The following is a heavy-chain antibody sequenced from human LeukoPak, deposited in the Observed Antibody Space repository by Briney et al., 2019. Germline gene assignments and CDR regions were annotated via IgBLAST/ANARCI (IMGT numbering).Heavy chain of an antibody. D-gene: IGHD2-15*01. CDR2: ISGDGSST. V-gene: IGHV3-43*02. Sequence: GGSLRLSCAASGFTFDDYAMYWVRQAPGKGLEWVSLISGDGSSTYYADSLKGRFTISRDNNKNSLYLQMNSLRTDDTALYYCAKDTTTSGARFDYWGQGTLVTVSS. CDR1: GFTFDDYA. J-gene: IGHJ4*02. CDR3: AKDTTTSGARFDY.